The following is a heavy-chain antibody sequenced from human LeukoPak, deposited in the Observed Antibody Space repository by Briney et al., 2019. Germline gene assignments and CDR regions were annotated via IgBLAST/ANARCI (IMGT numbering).Heavy chain of an antibody. CDR3: AKDVYYYDSSGIDY. CDR2: IRYDGSNK. CDR1: GFTFSSYG. D-gene: IGHD3-22*01. V-gene: IGHV3-30*02. J-gene: IGHJ4*02. Sequence: GGSLRLSCAASGFTFSSYGMHWVRQAPGKGLEWVAFIRYDGSNKYYADSVKGRFTISRDNPKNTLYLQMNSLRAEDTAVYYCAKDVYYYDSSGIDYWGQGTLVTVSS.